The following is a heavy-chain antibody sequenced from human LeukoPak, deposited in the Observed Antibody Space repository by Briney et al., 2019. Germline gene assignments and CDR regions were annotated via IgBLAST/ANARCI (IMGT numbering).Heavy chain of an antibody. Sequence: ASVKVSCKASGYTFSGFYIHWVRQAPGQGLEWMGWINPNSGGTNYAQKFQGRVTMTRDTSISTAYMELSRLRADDTAVYYCARAAVPAAKTRYYYYMDVWGKGTTVTISS. V-gene: IGHV1-2*02. CDR2: INPNSGGT. CDR3: ARAAVPAAKTRYYYYMDV. J-gene: IGHJ6*03. D-gene: IGHD2-2*01. CDR1: GYTFSGFY.